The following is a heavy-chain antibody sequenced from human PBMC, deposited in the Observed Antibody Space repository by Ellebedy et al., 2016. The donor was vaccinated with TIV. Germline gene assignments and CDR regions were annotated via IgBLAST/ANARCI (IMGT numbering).Heavy chain of an antibody. D-gene: IGHD6-6*01. Sequence: GESLKISCAASGFTFSSYAMSWVRQAPGKGLEWVSAISGSGGSTYYADSVKGRFTISRDISKNTLYLQMSSLRAEDTAVYYCAKVRSIGALYDAFDIWGQGTMVTVSS. CDR1: GFTFSSYA. CDR3: AKVRSIGALYDAFDI. CDR2: ISGSGGST. V-gene: IGHV3-23*01. J-gene: IGHJ3*02.